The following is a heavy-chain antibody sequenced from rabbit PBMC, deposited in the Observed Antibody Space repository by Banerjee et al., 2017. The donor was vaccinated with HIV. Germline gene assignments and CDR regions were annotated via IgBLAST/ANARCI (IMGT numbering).Heavy chain of an antibody. CDR3: ARDGRGIYDDYGDYYFTL. CDR1: GFSFSNKYV. CDR2: INTSTGNT. J-gene: IGHJ4*01. D-gene: IGHD2-1*01. V-gene: IGHV1S43*01. Sequence: QQQLEESGGGLVKPEGSLTLSCTASGFSFSNKYVMCWVRQAPGKGLEWIACINTSTGNTVYASWAKGRFTISRSTSLNTVDLRMTSLTAADTATYFCARDGRGIYDDYGDYYFTLWGQGTLVTVS.